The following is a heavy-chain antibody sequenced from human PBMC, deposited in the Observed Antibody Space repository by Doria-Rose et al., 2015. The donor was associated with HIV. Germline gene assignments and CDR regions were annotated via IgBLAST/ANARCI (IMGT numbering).Heavy chain of an antibody. CDR3: ARIKSSRWYHKYYFDF. V-gene: IGHV2-26*01. Sequence: SGPVLVKPTETLTLTCTVSGVSLSSPGMGVSWIRQPPGKALEWLATIFSDDEGSYKTALKSRLTISRGTSKGQVILTMTDMDPVDTATYYCARIKSSRWYHKYYFDFWGQGTLVIVSA. J-gene: IGHJ4*02. CDR1: GVSLSSPGMG. CDR2: IFSDDEG. D-gene: IGHD6-13*01.